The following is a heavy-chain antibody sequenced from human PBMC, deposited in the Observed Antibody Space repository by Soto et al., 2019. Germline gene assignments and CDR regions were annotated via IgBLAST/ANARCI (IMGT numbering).Heavy chain of an antibody. J-gene: IGHJ4*02. D-gene: IGHD4-17*01. CDR1: GFTFSSYA. V-gene: IGHV3-30-3*01. CDR2: ISYDGSNK. Sequence: QVQLVESGGGVVQPGRSLRLSCAASGFTFSSYAMHWVRQAPGKGLEWVAVISYDGSNKYYADSVKGRFTISRDNSKNTLYLQMNSLRAEDTAVYYCARLATTTVTAKFDYWGQGTLVTVSS. CDR3: ARLATTTVTAKFDY.